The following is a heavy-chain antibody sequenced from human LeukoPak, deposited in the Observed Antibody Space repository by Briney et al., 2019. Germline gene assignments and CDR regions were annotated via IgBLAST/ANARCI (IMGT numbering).Heavy chain of an antibody. CDR1: GGSISSGDDY. CDR2: IYYSGST. CDR3: ARQKEYPNWFDP. Sequence: TLSLTCTVSGGSISSGDDYWSWIRQPPGKGLEWIGYIYYSGSTYYNPSLKSRVTISVDTSKNQFSLKLSSVTAADTAVYYCARQKEYPNWFDPWGQGTLVTVSS. J-gene: IGHJ5*02. V-gene: IGHV4-30-4*08. D-gene: IGHD6-6*01.